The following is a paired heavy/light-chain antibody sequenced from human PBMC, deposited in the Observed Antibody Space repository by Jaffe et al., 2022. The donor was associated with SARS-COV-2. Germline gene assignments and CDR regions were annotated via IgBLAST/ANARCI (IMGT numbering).Heavy chain of an antibody. Sequence: EVQLVESGGGLVQPGGSLRLSCAASGFTFNNYAMNWVRQAPGQGLEWVSTISDGGDRTFYADSVKGRFTISRDNSKNTLFLQMDSLRAEDTAVYYCASAKVWRGLNIVFDDWGQGTLVSVS. CDR3: ASAKVWRGLNIVFDD. V-gene: IGHV3-23*04. J-gene: IGHJ4*02. CDR1: GFTFNNYA. CDR2: ISDGGDRT. D-gene: IGHD3-10*01.
Light chain of an antibody. CDR3: QQRKTWPPIT. V-gene: IGKV3-11*01. J-gene: IGKJ5*01. CDR1: QSVDIY. Sequence: ENVLTQSPATLSLSPGERATLSCRTSQSVDIYLAWYQQKPGQAPRLLIYDASNRAAGIPARFSGSGSGTDFTLTISSLEPEDFAVYYCQQRKTWPPITFGQGTRLEIK. CDR2: DAS.